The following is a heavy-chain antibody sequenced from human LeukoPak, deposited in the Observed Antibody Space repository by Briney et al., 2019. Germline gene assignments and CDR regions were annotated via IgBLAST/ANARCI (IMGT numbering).Heavy chain of an antibody. CDR2: IFHNGKA. J-gene: IGHJ4*02. D-gene: IGHD3-22*01. Sequence: SETLSLTCTLSCGSITINGYYWTWIRRHPGKGLEWIGDIFHNGKAYYNPSLKSRATISVDSYKNQFYLSLRSVTAADTAFYYCAKYSSGYYYGLNWGQGALVTVAS. CDR3: AKYSSGYYYGLN. CDR1: CGSITINGYY. V-gene: IGHV4-31*03.